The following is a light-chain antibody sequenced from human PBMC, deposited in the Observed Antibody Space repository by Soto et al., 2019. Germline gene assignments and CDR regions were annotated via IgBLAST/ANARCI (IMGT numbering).Light chain of an antibody. Sequence: QSARSQPASVSGSPGQSITISCAGASSDVGGYNYVSWYQQHPGKAPKLMISEVSNRPSGVSNRFSGSKSGNTASLTISGLQAEDEADYYCSSYAGTSTLVFGGGTKVTVL. J-gene: IGLJ3*02. V-gene: IGLV2-14*01. CDR1: SSDVGGYNY. CDR3: SSYAGTSTLV. CDR2: EVS.